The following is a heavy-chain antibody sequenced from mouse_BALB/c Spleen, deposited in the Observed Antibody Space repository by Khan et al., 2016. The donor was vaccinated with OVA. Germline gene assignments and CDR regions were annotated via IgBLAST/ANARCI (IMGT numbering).Heavy chain of an antibody. CDR2: IYPGIIDT. V-gene: IGHV1-5*01. D-gene: IGHD2-4*01. CDR3: TRSYDSYYFDY. Sequence: VQLQQSGTVLARPGASVKMSCKASGYSFTSYWMHWIEQRPGQGPEWIGAIYPGIIDTRYNQKFRGKAKLTAVTSARTAYMEFSSLTNEDSAVYYCTRSYDSYYFDYWGQGTTLTVSS. CDR1: GYSFTSYW. J-gene: IGHJ2*01.